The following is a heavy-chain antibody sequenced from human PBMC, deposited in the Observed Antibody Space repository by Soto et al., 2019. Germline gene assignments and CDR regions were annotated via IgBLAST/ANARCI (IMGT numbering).Heavy chain of an antibody. V-gene: IGHV1-8*01. CDR2: MNPNSGNT. Sequence: ASVKVSCKASGYTFTSYDINWVRQATGQGLEWMGWMNPNSGNTGYAQKFQGRVTMTRNTSVSTAYMELSSLRSEDTAVYYCAGWGSYYDFWSGYRGFDYWGQGTLVTVSS. J-gene: IGHJ4*02. CDR1: GYTFTSYD. D-gene: IGHD3-3*01. CDR3: AGWGSYYDFWSGYRGFDY.